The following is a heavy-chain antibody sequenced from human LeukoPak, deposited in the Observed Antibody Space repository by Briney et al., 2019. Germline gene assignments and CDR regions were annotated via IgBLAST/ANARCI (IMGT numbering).Heavy chain of an antibody. CDR3: ASQTTGWYFDL. D-gene: IGHD1-1*01. Sequence: SETLSLTCTVSGGSISSYYWSWIRQPPGKGLESIGYIYYSGSTNYNPSLKSRVTISVDTSKNQFSLKLSSVTAADTAVYYCASQTTGWYFDLWGRGTLVTVSS. CDR2: IYYSGST. CDR1: GGSISSYY. J-gene: IGHJ2*01. V-gene: IGHV4-59*01.